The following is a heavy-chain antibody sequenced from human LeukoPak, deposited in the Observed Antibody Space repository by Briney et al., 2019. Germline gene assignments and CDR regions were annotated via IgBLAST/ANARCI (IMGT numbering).Heavy chain of an antibody. V-gene: IGHV4-59*01. CDR1: GGSISPYY. D-gene: IGHD3-22*01. J-gene: IGHJ4*02. CDR2: FYYTGST. CDR3: ARGVRNYYDSSGYYPFDY. Sequence: KPSETLSLTCTVSGGSISPYYWSWIRQPPGKGLEWIGYFYYTGSTDYNPSLKSRVTISVDTSKNQFSLKLSSVTAADTAVYYCARGVRNYYDSSGYYPFDYWGQGTLVTVSS.